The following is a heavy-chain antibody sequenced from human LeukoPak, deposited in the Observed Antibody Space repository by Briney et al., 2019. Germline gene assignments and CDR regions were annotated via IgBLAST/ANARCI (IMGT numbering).Heavy chain of an antibody. V-gene: IGHV3-74*01. CDR3: AREKVGASLFLIDY. D-gene: IGHD1-26*01. Sequence: GGSLRLSCAASGFTFSSYWMPWVRQAPGKGLVWVSRINSDGSSTSYADSVKGRFTISRDNAKNTLYLQMNSLRAEDTAVYYCAREKVGASLFLIDYWGQGTLVTVSS. CDR1: GFTFSSYW. J-gene: IGHJ4*02. CDR2: INSDGSST.